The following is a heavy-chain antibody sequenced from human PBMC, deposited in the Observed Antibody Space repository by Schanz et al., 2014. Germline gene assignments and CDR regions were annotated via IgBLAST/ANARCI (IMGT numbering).Heavy chain of an antibody. CDR1: GFTFSSYG. V-gene: IGHV3-33*01. Sequence: QVQLVESGGGVVQFGRSLRLSCVASGFTFSSYGMHWVRQAPGKGLEWVAVIWYDENNKYYADSVKGRFTMSRDNSKNTLYLQMNSLRAEVAAVYYCARANYRRKINFDYWGRGTLVTVSS. CDR2: IWYDENNK. J-gene: IGHJ4*02. D-gene: IGHD3-10*01. CDR3: ARANYRRKINFDY.